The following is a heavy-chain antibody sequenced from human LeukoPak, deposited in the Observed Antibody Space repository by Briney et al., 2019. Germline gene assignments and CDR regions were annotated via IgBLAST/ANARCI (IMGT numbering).Heavy chain of an antibody. J-gene: IGHJ3*02. CDR2: IVPISGTP. CDR3: AINTGGRADAFDI. CDR1: GYTLTELS. Sequence: GASVKVSCKVSGYTLTELSMHWVRQAPGQGLEWMGMIVPISGTPNYAQKLQGRLTISTDESTSTAYMDLSNLRSDDTAIYYCAINTGGRADAFDIWGQGTLVTVSS. V-gene: IGHV1-69*05. D-gene: IGHD1-26*01.